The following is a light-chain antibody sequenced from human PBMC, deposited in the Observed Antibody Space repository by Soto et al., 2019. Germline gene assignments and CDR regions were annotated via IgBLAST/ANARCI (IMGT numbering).Light chain of an antibody. CDR3: QQYGDSPRT. V-gene: IGKV3-20*01. Sequence: IVLTQSPVTLSFSPCEIATLSCSASQSVGDTYLAWYQQKPGQAPRLLMYSTSIRATGIPDRFSGSGSGTDFTLTIARLEPEDFAVYYCQQYGDSPRTFGQGTRLEIK. CDR2: STS. CDR1: QSVGDTY. J-gene: IGKJ5*01.